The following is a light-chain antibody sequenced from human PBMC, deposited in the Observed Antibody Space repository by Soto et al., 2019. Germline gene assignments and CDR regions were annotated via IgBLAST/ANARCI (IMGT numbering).Light chain of an antibody. CDR1: SSDVGGYNY. Sequence: QSALAQPASVSGSPGQSITISCTGTSSDVGGYNYVSWYQQHPGKAPKLMIYEVSNRPSGVSNRFSGSKSGNTASLTISGLQAEDDADYYCSSYTSSSTLVFGTRTKVTVL. CDR2: EVS. J-gene: IGLJ1*01. V-gene: IGLV2-14*01. CDR3: SSYTSSSTLV.